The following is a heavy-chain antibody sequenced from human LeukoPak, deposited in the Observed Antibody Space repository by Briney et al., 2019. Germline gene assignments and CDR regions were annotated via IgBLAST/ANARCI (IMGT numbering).Heavy chain of an antibody. J-gene: IGHJ4*02. D-gene: IGHD3-9*01. V-gene: IGHV1-69*13. CDR1: GGTFSSFA. CDR2: IIPIFGTA. Sequence: SVKVSCKTSGGTFSSFAISWVRQAPGQGLEWMGGIIPIFGTANYAQNFQGRVTITADEATSTAYMELSSLRSEDAAVYYCAKGDDILTDFDFWGRGTLVTVSS. CDR3: AKGDDILTDFDF.